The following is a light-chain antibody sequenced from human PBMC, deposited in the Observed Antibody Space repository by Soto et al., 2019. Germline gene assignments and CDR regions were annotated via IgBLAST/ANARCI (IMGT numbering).Light chain of an antibody. Sequence: DIQMTQSASTLSSSVGDIVTITCRASQSISSWLAWYQQKPGKAPKLLIYKASTLKGGVPSRFSGSGSGTEFTLTISSLQPDDFATYYCQNYNSYSEAFGQGTKVDIK. J-gene: IGKJ1*01. CDR1: QSISSW. CDR3: QNYNSYSEA. CDR2: KAS. V-gene: IGKV1-5*03.